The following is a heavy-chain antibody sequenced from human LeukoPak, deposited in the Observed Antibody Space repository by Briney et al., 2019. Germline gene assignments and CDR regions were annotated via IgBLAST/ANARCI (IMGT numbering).Heavy chain of an antibody. V-gene: IGHV1-18*01. CDR2: ISAYNGNT. CDR3: ARSRSPTIPFDY. CDR1: GYTFTSYG. Sequence: ASVKVSCKASGYTFTSYGISWVRQAPGQGLEWMGWISAYNGNTNYAQKLQGRVTMTADTSTSTVYMELSSLRSEDTAVYYCARSRSPTIPFDYWGQGTLVTVSS. D-gene: IGHD5-12*01. J-gene: IGHJ4*02.